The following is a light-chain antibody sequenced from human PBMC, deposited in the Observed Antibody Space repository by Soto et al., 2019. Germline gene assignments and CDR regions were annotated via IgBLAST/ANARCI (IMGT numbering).Light chain of an antibody. V-gene: IGKV3-20*01. Sequence: EIVLTQSPGTLSLSPGERATLSCRASQSVSSSYVAWYQQKPGQAPRLPICGASSRATGIPDRFSGSGSGTDFTLTISRLEPEDFAVYYCQQYYSSSWTFGQGTKVEIK. CDR1: QSVSSSY. CDR3: QQYYSSSWT. J-gene: IGKJ1*01. CDR2: GAS.